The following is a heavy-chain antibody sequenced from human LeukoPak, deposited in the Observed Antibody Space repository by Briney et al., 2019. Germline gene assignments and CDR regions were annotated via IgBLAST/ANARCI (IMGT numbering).Heavy chain of an antibody. CDR1: GFTFSNYA. CDR3: AKDATVKGVYFDY. J-gene: IGHJ4*02. Sequence: GGSLRLSCAASGFTFSNYAMHWVRQAPGRGLEYVSAISDNGGSTYYADSVKGRFTISRDNSKNTLYLQMGSLRAEDMAVYYCAKDATVKGVYFDYWGQGTLVTVSS. V-gene: IGHV3-64*02. CDR2: ISDNGGST. D-gene: IGHD2-8*01.